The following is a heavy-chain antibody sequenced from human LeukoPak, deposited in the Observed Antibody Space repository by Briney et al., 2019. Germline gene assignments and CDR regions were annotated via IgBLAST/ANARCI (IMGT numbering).Heavy chain of an antibody. CDR3: ARQGSTSYYYYGMDV. V-gene: IGHV5-51*01. J-gene: IGHJ6*02. CDR1: GYSSTTYW. Sequence: GESLKISCKGSGYSSTTYWIDWVRQVPGKGLGWMGIIYPGDSDTRYSPSFQGQVTISADKSISTAYLQWSSLKASDTAMYYCARQGSTSYYYYGMDVWGQGTTVTVSS. D-gene: IGHD2-2*01. CDR2: IYPGDSDT.